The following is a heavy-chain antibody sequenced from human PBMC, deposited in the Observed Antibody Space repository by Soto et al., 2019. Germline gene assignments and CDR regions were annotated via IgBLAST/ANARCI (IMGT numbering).Heavy chain of an antibody. Sequence: PGGSLRLSCAASGFTFSGHTINWVRQAPGKGLEWVSSVSRSSSYIYYADSVKGRFTVSRDDAEKSLHLQMNSLRAEDTAIYYCARCMGFDGSGYAFFDSWGQGTQVTVSS. CDR3: ARCMGFDGSGYAFFDS. J-gene: IGHJ4*02. CDR1: GFTFSGHT. V-gene: IGHV3-21*01. CDR2: VSRSSSYI. D-gene: IGHD3-10*01.